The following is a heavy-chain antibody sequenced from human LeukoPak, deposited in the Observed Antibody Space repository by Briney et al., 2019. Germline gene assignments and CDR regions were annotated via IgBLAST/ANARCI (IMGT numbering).Heavy chain of an antibody. D-gene: IGHD3-10*01. V-gene: IGHV3-11*06. CDR3: ARVSPLMPLWYNF. CDR1: GFTFSDYH. J-gene: IGHJ4*02. CDR2: ITSTNSHT. Sequence: GGSLRLSCEASGFTFSDYHVGWIRLAPGRGLEWLSYITSTNSHTDYADSVRGRFTICRDNARNTLYLQMNSLRAEDTAVYHCARVSPLMPLWYNFWGQGTLVTVSS.